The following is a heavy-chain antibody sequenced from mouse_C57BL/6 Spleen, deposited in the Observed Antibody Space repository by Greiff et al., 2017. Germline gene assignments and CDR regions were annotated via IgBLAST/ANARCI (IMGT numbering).Heavy chain of an antibody. CDR3: TTLGWYGNPGYYFDY. Sequence: VQLQQSGAELVRPGASVKLSCTASGFNIKDSYMHWVTQRPEQGLEWIGRIAPEDGDTEYAPKFQGKATMTADTSSNTAYLQLSSLTSAYTAVYYCTTLGWYGNPGYYFDYWGQGTTLTVSS. J-gene: IGHJ2*01. V-gene: IGHV14-1*01. D-gene: IGHD2-10*02. CDR2: IAPEDGDT. CDR1: GFNIKDSY.